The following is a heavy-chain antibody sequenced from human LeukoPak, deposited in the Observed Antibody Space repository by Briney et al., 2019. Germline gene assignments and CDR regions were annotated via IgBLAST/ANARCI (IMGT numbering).Heavy chain of an antibody. CDR3: TRYGGNSFSY. CDR1: GFTFGDSA. D-gene: IGHD4-23*01. V-gene: IGHV3-49*04. CDR2: IRSKAYGGTT. J-gene: IGHJ4*02. Sequence: QSGGSLRLSCTASGFTFGDSAMSWVRQAPGKGLEWVGFIRSKAYGGTTKYAASVKGRFTISRDDSKSIAYLQMNSLKTEDTAVYYCTRYGGNSFSYWGQGTLVTVSS.